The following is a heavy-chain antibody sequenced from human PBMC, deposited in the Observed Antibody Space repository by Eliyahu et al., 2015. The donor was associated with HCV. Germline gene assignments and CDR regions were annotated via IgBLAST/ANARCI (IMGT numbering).Heavy chain of an antibody. D-gene: IGHD6-19*01. Sequence: QVQLQESGPGLVKPSETLSLTCTVSGXSIRXYYWSWIRQPPGKGLEWIRYIHHSGSTNYNPSLKSRVTISVDTSKNQFSLKLSSVTAADTAVYYCASGGGGIAVVGTGGWFDPWGQGTLVTVSS. CDR3: ASGGGGIAVVGTGGWFDP. CDR1: GXSIRXYY. V-gene: IGHV4-59*01. J-gene: IGHJ5*02. CDR2: IHHSGST.